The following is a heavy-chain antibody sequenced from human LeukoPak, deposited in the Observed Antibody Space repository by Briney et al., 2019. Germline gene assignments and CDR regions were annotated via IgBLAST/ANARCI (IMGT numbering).Heavy chain of an antibody. CDR1: GFTFNNYW. Sequence: PGGSLRLSCVASGFTFNNYWMSWVRQAPGKGLEWVASIKEDGSEKNYVDSVKGRFTISRDNAENSLHLQMNSLRAEDTAVYYCASETKRGYSYGSPTDGFDIWGQGTKVTVSS. V-gene: IGHV3-7*01. CDR2: IKEDGSEK. J-gene: IGHJ3*02. CDR3: ASETKRGYSYGSPTDGFDI. D-gene: IGHD5-18*01.